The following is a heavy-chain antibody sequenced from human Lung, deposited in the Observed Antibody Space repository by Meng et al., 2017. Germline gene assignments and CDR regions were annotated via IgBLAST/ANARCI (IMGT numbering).Heavy chain of an antibody. V-gene: IGHV1-18*01. CDR2: INTYNGKT. CDR1: GYTLSSDG. Sequence: QGQLVQSGAEVKKPGAWVKVSCEASGYTLSSDGFSWVRQAPGQGLEWLGWINTYNGKTDYAQKFQGRITMTTDTFTSTAYMELRNLRSDDTAVYYCATRGNPYLNCWGQGTLVTVSS. J-gene: IGHJ4*02. CDR3: ATRGNPYLNC.